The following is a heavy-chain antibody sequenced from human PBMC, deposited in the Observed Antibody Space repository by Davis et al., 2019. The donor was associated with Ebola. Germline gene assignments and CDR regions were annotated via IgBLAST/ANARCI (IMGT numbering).Heavy chain of an antibody. D-gene: IGHD4-17*01. CDR2: ISNGGGST. CDR1: GFTFSSYA. J-gene: IGHJ6*02. CDR3: AKVSAGDYYYYGMDV. Sequence: GESLKISCAASGFTFSSYAMSWVRQAPGKGLEWVSTISNGGGSTYYADSVKGRFTISRDNSENTLFLQMNSLRAEDTAVYYCAKVSAGDYYYYGMDVWGQGTTVTVSS. V-gene: IGHV3-23*01.